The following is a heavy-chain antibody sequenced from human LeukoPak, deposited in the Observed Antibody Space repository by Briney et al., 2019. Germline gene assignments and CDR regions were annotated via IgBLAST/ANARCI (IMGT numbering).Heavy chain of an antibody. CDR3: ARGRSGDYSNYVWFDP. CDR1: GSTFSDYY. J-gene: IGHJ5*02. Sequence: GGSLRLSCAASGSTFSDYYMSWIRQVPGKGLEWLSYISGSGSHTPYADSVKGRFTISRDNAKNSLYLQMNSLRVEDTAVYYCARGRSGDYSNYVWFDPWGQGTLVTVSS. D-gene: IGHD4-11*01. V-gene: IGHV3-11*06. CDR2: ISGSGSHT.